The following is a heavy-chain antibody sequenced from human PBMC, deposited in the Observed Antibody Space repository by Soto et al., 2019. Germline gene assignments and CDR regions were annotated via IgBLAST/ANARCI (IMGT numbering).Heavy chain of an antibody. CDR2: ISTSGTT. J-gene: IGHJ5*02. Sequence: QVQLQESGPGLVKASETVSLTCTVSGVSISSYYWTWIRQPAGKGLEWIGRISTSGTTNYNPSLKSRVTMAVDTSKNQFSLKLSSVTAADTAVYYCARDRTVRGDWFDPWGQGTLVTVSS. CDR1: GVSISSYY. CDR3: ARDRTVRGDWFDP. D-gene: IGHD3-10*01. V-gene: IGHV4-4*07.